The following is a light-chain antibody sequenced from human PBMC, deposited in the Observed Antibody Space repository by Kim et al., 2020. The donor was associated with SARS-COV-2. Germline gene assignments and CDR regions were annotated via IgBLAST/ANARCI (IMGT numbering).Light chain of an antibody. Sequence: QSALTQPASVSGSPGQSITISCTGTSSDVGGYNYVSWYQQHPGKAPKLMIYDVSNRPSGVSNRFSGSKSGNTASLTISGLQAEDEADYYCSSYTSSSTVVFRGGTPLTVL. CDR3: SSYTSSSTVV. CDR2: DVS. CDR1: SSDVGGYNY. V-gene: IGLV2-14*03. J-gene: IGLJ2*01.